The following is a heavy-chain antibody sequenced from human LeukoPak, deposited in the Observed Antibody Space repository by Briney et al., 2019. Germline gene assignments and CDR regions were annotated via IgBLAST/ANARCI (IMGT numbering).Heavy chain of an antibody. V-gene: IGHV4-59*01. D-gene: IGHD3-10*01. CDR3: ARGLSIRDWYRGVGWFDP. CDR2: IYYSGGT. CDR1: GDPINNYS. J-gene: IGHJ5*02. Sequence: SETLSLTCTVSGDPINNYSWGWFRQSPGKGLEYIGYIYYSGGTDYNPSLKSRVTMSVDTSKNQSSLKMTSVTAADTAVYYCARGLSIRDWYRGVGWFDPWGQGTLVTVSS.